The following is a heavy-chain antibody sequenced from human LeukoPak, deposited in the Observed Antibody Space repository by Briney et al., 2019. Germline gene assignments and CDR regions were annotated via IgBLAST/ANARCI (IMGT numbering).Heavy chain of an antibody. V-gene: IGHV4-61*02. CDR3: ARDDYSNNNWFDP. J-gene: IGHJ5*02. Sequence: SETLSLTCTVSGGSISSGSYYWSWIRQPAGKGLEWIGRIYTSGSTNYNPSLKSRVTISVDTSKNQFSLKLSSVTAADTAVYYCARDDYSNNNWFDPWGQGTLVTVSS. CDR1: GGSISSGSYY. D-gene: IGHD4-11*01. CDR2: IYTSGST.